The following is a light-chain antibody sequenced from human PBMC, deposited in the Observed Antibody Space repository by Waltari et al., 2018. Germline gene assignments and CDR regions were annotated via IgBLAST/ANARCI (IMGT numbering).Light chain of an antibody. J-gene: IGKJ4*01. V-gene: IGKV4-1*01. CDR2: WAS. CDR3: QQYYDIPLT. Sequence: DFVMTQSPDSLAVSLGERATINCKSIQSLFYDSNKTDYLAWYQQKPGQPPKLLISWASIREFWVPDRFSGSGSGTDFTLNISGLQAEDVALYYCQQYYDIPLTFGGGTKVEIK. CDR1: QSLFYDSNKTDY.